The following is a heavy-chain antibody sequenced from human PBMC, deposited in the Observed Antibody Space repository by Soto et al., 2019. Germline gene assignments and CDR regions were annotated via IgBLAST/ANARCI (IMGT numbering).Heavy chain of an antibody. V-gene: IGHV3-74*01. CDR2: INSDGSST. CDR3: ARDFEY. Sequence: GGSLRLSCEASGFTFSTFWMHWVRQAPGKGLVWVSRINSDGSSTNYADSVKGRVAISRDNAKNMLYLQMNSLRAEDTAVYYCARDFEYWGQATLVTVSS. J-gene: IGHJ4*02. CDR1: GFTFSTFW.